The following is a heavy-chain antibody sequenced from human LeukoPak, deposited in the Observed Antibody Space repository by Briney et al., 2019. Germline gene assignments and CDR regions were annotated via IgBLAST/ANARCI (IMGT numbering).Heavy chain of an antibody. CDR3: ARGMVRGVIITPNGMDV. V-gene: IGHV3-23*01. D-gene: IGHD3-10*01. J-gene: IGHJ6*02. Sequence: GGSLRLSCAASGFTFSSYAMSWVRQAPGKGLEWVSAISTSGGSTYYADSVKGRFTISRDNAKNTLYLQMNSLRAEDTAVYYCARGMVRGVIITPNGMDVWGQGTTVTVSS. CDR1: GFTFSSYA. CDR2: ISTSGGST.